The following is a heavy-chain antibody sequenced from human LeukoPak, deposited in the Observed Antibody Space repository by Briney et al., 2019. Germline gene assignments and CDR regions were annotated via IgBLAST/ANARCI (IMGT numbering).Heavy chain of an antibody. D-gene: IGHD6-19*01. CDR2: IYTSGST. CDR1: GGSITSGNYY. Sequence: SETLSLTCTVSGGSITSGNYYWSWIRQPAGKGLEWIGRIYTSGSTNYNPSLKSRVTISVDTSKNQFSLKLISVTAADTAVYYCARDSRIAVALPIDYWGQGTLVTVSS. CDR3: ARDSRIAVALPIDY. J-gene: IGHJ4*02. V-gene: IGHV4-61*02.